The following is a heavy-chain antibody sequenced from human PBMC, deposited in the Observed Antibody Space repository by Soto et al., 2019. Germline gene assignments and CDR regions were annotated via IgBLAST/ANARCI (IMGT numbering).Heavy chain of an antibody. J-gene: IGHJ4*02. CDR3: AKVDTATTGYFDY. CDR1: GFTFSSYG. V-gene: IGHV3-30*18. Sequence: GESLKISCAASGFTFSSYGMHWVRQAPGKGLEWVAVISYDGSNKYYADSVKGRFTISRDNSKNTLYLQMNSLRAEDTAVYYCAKVDTATTGYFDYWGQGTLVTVSS. D-gene: IGHD5-18*01. CDR2: ISYDGSNK.